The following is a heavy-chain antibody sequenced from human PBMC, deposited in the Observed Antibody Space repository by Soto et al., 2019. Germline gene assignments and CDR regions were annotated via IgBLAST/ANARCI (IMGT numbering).Heavy chain of an antibody. CDR1: GLTLTSQA. Sequence: EVQLLESGGGLVQPGGSLRLSCATSGLTLTSQAMGWVRQAPGKGLEWVSSITAGGGTDYADSVRGRFTISRDNSKNTLYLQRSSLRAEDTAIYYCAKATGLLDPFDYWGQGILVTVSS. V-gene: IGHV3-23*01. J-gene: IGHJ4*02. CDR2: ITAGGGT. CDR3: AKATGLLDPFDY. D-gene: IGHD3-3*01.